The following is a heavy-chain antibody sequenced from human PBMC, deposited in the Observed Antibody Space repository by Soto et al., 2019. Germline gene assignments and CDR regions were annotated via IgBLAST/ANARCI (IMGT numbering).Heavy chain of an antibody. CDR1: GFTFSSYA. D-gene: IGHD2-2*01. J-gene: IGHJ4*02. CDR2: ISYDGSNK. Sequence: QVQLVESGGGVVQPGRSLRLFCAASGFTFSSYAMHWVRQAPGKGLEWVAVISYDGSNKYYADSVKGRFTISRDNSKNTLYLQMNSLRAEDTAVYYCASSSSAVDYWGQGTLVTVSS. V-gene: IGHV3-30-3*01. CDR3: ASSSSAVDY.